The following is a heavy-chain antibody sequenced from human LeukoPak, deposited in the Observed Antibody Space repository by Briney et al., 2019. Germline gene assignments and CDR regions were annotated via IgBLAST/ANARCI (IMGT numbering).Heavy chain of an antibody. Sequence: GRSLRLSCAASGFTFDDYATHWVRQAPGKGLEWVSDISRRGSTTYYADSVKGRFTISRDNAKNSLYLQMNSLRVEDTAVYYCARYRPRTTKGGGFDYWGQGTLVTVSS. V-gene: IGHV3-48*01. CDR3: ARYRPRTTKGGGFDY. CDR1: GFTFDDYA. J-gene: IGHJ4*02. CDR2: ISRRGSTT. D-gene: IGHD2-15*01.